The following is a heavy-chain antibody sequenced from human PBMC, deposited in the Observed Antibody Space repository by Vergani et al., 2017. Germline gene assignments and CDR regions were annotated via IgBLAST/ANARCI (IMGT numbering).Heavy chain of an antibody. J-gene: IGHJ6*02. CDR1: GGSISSGDYY. V-gene: IGHV4-30-4*01. CDR3: ARDSLLYGSGIGDYYGMDV. CDR2: IYYSGST. D-gene: IGHD3-10*01. Sequence: QVQLQESGPGLVKPSQTLSLTCTVSGGSISSGDYYWSCIRQPPGKGLEWIWYIYYSGSTYYNPSLKSRVTISVAKSKIQFSLKLSSVTAADTAVYYCARDSLLYGSGIGDYYGMDVWGQGTTVTVSS.